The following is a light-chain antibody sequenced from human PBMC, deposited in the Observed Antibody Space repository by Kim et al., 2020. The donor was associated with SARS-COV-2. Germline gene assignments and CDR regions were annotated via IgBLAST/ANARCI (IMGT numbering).Light chain of an antibody. CDR3: AAWEDSPDGYVV. CDR2: TNK. V-gene: IGLV1-44*01. CDR1: TSNIETNT. J-gene: IGLJ2*01. Sequence: RVTMSCSGSTSNIETNTVNWNQQLPGTAPKRLIHTNKQRPSGVPDRFSGSRVGTAASLTISGLQSEEEADYFCAAWEDSPDGYVVFGGGTQLTVL.